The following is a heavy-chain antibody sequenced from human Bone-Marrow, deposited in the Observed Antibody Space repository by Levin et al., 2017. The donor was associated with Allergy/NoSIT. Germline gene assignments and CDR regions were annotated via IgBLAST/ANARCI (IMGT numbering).Heavy chain of an antibody. V-gene: IGHV3-23*01. D-gene: IGHD2-2*02. Sequence: GESLKISCAASGFTFSSYAMSWVRQAPGKGLEWVSAISGSGGSTYYADSVKGRFTISRDNSKNTLYLQMNSLRAEDTAVYYCAKDKVSVPAAIRDWGQGTLVTVSS. CDR2: ISGSGGST. CDR3: AKDKVSVPAAIRD. J-gene: IGHJ4*02. CDR1: GFTFSSYA.